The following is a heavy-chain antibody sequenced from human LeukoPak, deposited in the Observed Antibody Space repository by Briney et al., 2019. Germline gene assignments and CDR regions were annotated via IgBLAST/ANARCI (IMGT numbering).Heavy chain of an antibody. V-gene: IGHV3-15*01. D-gene: IGHD1-26*01. CDR3: TTDLRWESPPPDY. J-gene: IGHJ4*02. Sequence: PGGSLRLSCAASGFIFTNAWMTWVRQAPGKGLEWVGRIKSTADGGASDYAAPVRGRFTISRDDSKTTLFLQMNSLKTEDTALYCTTDLRWESPPPDYWGQGTPVTVSS. CDR2: IKSTADGGAS. CDR1: GFIFTNAW.